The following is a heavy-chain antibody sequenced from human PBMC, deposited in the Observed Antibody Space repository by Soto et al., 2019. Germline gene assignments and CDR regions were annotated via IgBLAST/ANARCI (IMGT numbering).Heavy chain of an antibody. CDR1: GFTFSSYG. V-gene: IGHV3-30*18. CDR2: ISYDGSNK. J-gene: IGHJ5*02. Sequence: QVQLVESGGGVVQPGRSLRLSCAASGFTFSSYGMHWVRQAPGKGLEWVAVISYDGSNKYYADSVKGRFTISRDNSKNTLYLQMNSLRAEDTAVYYCANSYSSGWYAYLGVTSNNWFDPWGQGTLVTVSS. CDR3: ANSYSSGWYAYLGVTSNNWFDP. D-gene: IGHD6-19*01.